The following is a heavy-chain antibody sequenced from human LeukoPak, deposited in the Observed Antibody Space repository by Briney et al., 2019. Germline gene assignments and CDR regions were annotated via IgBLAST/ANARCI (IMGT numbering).Heavy chain of an antibody. CDR1: GGSISSGDYY. D-gene: IGHD3-3*01. CDR3: ARDRAKANYDFWSGYLVGMCMDV. CDR2: IYYSGST. V-gene: IGHV4-30-4*08. J-gene: IGHJ6*03. Sequence: SETLSLTCTVSGGSISSGDYYWSWIRQPPGKGLEWIGYIYYSGSTYYNPSLKSRVTISVDTSKNQFSLKLSSVTAADTAVYYCARDRAKANYDFWSGYLVGMCMDVWGKGTTATVSS.